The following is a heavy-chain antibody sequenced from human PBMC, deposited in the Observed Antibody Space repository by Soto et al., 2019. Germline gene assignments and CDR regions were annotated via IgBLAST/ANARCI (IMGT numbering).Heavy chain of an antibody. D-gene: IGHD3-22*01. CDR3: ARLTSYDSSGYSCY. J-gene: IGHJ4*02. CDR1: GFTFSSYS. CDR2: ISSSSSYI. Sequence: EVQLVESGGGLVKPGGSLRLSCAASGFTFSSYSMNWVRQAPGKGLEWVSSISSSSSYIYYADSVKGRFTISRDNAKNSLYLQMNSLRAEATAVYYCARLTSYDSSGYSCYWGQGTLVTVSS. V-gene: IGHV3-21*01.